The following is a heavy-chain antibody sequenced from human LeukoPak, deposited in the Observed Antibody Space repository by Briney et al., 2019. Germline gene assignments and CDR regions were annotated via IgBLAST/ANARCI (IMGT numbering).Heavy chain of an antibody. Sequence: SETLSLTCAVYGGSFSGYYWSWIRQPPGKGLEWIGEINHSGSTNYNPSLKSRVTISVDTSKNQFSLKLSSVTAADTAVYYCAKGVHCSGGSCFDYWGQGTLVTVSS. CDR3: AKGVHCSGGSCFDY. D-gene: IGHD2-15*01. CDR2: INHSGST. J-gene: IGHJ4*02. CDR1: GGSFSGYY. V-gene: IGHV4-34*01.